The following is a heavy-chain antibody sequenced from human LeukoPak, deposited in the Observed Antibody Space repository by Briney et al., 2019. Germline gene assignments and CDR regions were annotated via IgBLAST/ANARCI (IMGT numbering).Heavy chain of an antibody. CDR3: ARVSSSWPEFAET. J-gene: IGHJ5*02. D-gene: IGHD6-13*01. V-gene: IGHV1-18*01. CDR1: GYTFTSYG. Sequence: ASVKVSCKASGYTFTSYGISWVRQAPGQGLEWMGWISAYNGNTNYAQKLQGKVTMTTDTSTSTAYVELRSLRSDDTAVYYCARVSSSWPEFAETWGQGTLVTVSS. CDR2: ISAYNGNT.